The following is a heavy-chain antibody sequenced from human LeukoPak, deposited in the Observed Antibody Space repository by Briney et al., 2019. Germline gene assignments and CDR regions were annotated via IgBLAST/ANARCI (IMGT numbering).Heavy chain of an antibody. D-gene: IGHD6-13*01. CDR2: IKPDGTTK. CDR3: ARSIPYGTTWYGRSDY. CDR1: GFPFSSYS. Sequence: GGSLRLSCAASGFPFSSYSMTWVRQAPGKGLEWVANIKPDGTTKFYVDSVKGRFTISRDNASNSLYLQMNSLRAEDTAIYYCARSIPYGTTWYGRSDYWGQGTLVTVSS. J-gene: IGHJ4*02. V-gene: IGHV3-7*03.